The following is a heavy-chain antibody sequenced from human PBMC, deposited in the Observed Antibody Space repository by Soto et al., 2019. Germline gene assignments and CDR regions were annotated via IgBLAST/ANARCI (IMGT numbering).Heavy chain of an antibody. J-gene: IGHJ5*02. CDR2: IYYSGST. D-gene: IGHD6-6*01. V-gene: IGHV4-39*01. CDR3: ARSPIAAHWFDP. CDR1: GGSISSSSYY. Sequence: PSETLSLTCTVSGGSISSSSYYWGWIGQPPGKGLEWIGSIYYSGSTYYNPSLKSRVTISVDTSKNQFSLKLSSVTAADTAVYYCARSPIAAHWFDPWGQGTLVTVSS.